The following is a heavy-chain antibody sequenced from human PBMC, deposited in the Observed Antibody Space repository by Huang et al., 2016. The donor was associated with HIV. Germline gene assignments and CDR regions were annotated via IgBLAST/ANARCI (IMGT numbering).Heavy chain of an antibody. CDR1: GYMFPKYW. J-gene: IGHJ5*02. CDR2: IYPGYSDT. V-gene: IGHV5-51*01. CDR3: ARHDGARPGWVDN. Sequence: EVQLVQSGAEVKKPGESLKISCKGSGYMFPKYWIGWVRQMPGKGLEWNGTIYPGYSDTRYSPSFQGQVTISADKSITTAYLQWSSLKASDTAIYYCARHDGARPGWVDNWGQGTLVTVSS. D-gene: IGHD4-17*01.